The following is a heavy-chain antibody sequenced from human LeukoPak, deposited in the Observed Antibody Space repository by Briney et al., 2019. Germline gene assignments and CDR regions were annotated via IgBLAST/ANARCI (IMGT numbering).Heavy chain of an antibody. CDR3: ARTYYDFWSGHDAFDI. D-gene: IGHD3-3*01. V-gene: IGHV3-7*01. Sequence: TGGSLRLSCAASGSTFSSYWMSWVRQAPGKGLEWVANIKQDGSEKYYVDSVKGRFTISRDNAKNSLYLQMNSLRAEDTAVYYCARTYYDFWSGHDAFDIWGQGTMVTVSS. CDR1: GSTFSSYW. J-gene: IGHJ3*02. CDR2: IKQDGSEK.